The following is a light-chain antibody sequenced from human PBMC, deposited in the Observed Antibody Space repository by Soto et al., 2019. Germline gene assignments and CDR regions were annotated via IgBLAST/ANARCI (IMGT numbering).Light chain of an antibody. V-gene: IGKV1-39*01. CDR2: AAA. CDR3: QQAYGAPPT. J-gene: IGKJ1*01. Sequence: DIQMTQSPSSLSASVGDRVTITCRASQSNTTYLNWYQQTSGEAPKLLIYAAARLQTGVPSRFSGSGSGTDFTLTISSLQPEDFATYYCQQAYGAPPTFGQGTKVEIK. CDR1: QSNTTY.